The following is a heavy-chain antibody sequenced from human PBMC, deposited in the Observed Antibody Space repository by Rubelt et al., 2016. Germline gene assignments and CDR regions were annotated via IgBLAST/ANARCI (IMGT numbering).Heavy chain of an antibody. CDR2: IYYSGST. V-gene: IGHV4-59*08. D-gene: IGHD1-26*01. CDR3: ARLTRGLSGSYHCHY. CDR1: VGSLSRYY. Sequence: QLQLQESGPGLVKPSETLSLTCTVSVGSLSRYYWNWLRLSPGKGLEWIGDIYYSGSTNYNPSLTSRVTISVDTSKNQVPLKLGCLTAADTAVYYCARLTRGLSGSYHCHYWGQGTLVTVSS. J-gene: IGHJ4*02.